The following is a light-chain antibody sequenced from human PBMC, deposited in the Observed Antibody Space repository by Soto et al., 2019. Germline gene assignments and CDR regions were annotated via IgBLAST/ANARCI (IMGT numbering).Light chain of an antibody. CDR2: GAS. J-gene: IGKJ4*01. Sequence: ENVLTQSPGTLSLSPGERATLSCRASQSVCSSYLAWYQQKPGQAPRLLIYGASSRATGIPDRFSGSGSGTDFTLTISRLEPEDFAVYYCQQYGSSLLTFGGGTKVEIK. V-gene: IGKV3-20*01. CDR3: QQYGSSLLT. CDR1: QSVCSSY.